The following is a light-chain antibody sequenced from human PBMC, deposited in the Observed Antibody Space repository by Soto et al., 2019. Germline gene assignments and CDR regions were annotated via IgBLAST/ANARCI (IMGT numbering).Light chain of an antibody. Sequence: DSVMTQFPLSLSVTPGDPASISCRSSQSLLHSNGYNYLDWYVQKPGQSPQLLIYLGSNRASGVPYRFSGSGSGTEFTLKISTVEAEDVGVYYCMQSLQIRVEFGQGTKVEIK. CDR2: LGS. CDR1: QSLLHSNGYNY. CDR3: MQSLQIRVE. J-gene: IGKJ1*01. V-gene: IGKV2-28*01.